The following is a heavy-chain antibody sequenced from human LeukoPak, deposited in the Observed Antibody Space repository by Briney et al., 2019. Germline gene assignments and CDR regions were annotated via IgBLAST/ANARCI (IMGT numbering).Heavy chain of an antibody. V-gene: IGHV5-51*01. CDR1: GYSFPTYW. D-gene: IGHD2-8*01. CDR2: IYPGDSDT. J-gene: IGHJ6*03. CDR3: ARRSSEWSYYYMDV. Sequence: GASLQISCKGSGYSFPTYWIGWVRQLPGEGLEWMGTIYPGDSDTRYSPSFQGQVTISADKSISTAYLQWSSLKASDTAMYYCARRSSEWSYYYMDVWGKGTTVTVSS.